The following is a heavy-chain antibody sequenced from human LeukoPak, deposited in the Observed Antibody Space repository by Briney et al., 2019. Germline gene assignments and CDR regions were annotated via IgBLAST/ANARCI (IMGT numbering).Heavy chain of an antibody. Sequence: GGSLRLSCAVSGFTLSTYWMHWVRQAPGRGLIWVSRISSDGSMTNYADSVKGRFIISRDNAKNSLYLQMNSLRAEDTALYYCATRYASGPIADYWGQGTLVTVSS. CDR3: ATRYASGPIADY. CDR1: GFTLSTYW. D-gene: IGHD3-10*01. CDR2: ISSDGSMT. V-gene: IGHV3-74*01. J-gene: IGHJ4*02.